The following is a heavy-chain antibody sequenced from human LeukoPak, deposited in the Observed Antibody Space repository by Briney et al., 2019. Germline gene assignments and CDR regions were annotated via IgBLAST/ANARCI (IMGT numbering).Heavy chain of an antibody. Sequence: SETLSLTCTVSGGSISSSSYYWGWIRQPPGKGLEWIGSIYFRGSTYYNPSLKSRVTISGDTSKNQFSLRLTSETAADTAVYFCARWTQYDVLTGPRGFDFWGQGSLVTVSS. CDR2: IYFRGST. J-gene: IGHJ5*01. CDR3: ARWTQYDVLTGPRGFDF. D-gene: IGHD3-9*01. CDR1: GGSISSSSYY. V-gene: IGHV4-39*07.